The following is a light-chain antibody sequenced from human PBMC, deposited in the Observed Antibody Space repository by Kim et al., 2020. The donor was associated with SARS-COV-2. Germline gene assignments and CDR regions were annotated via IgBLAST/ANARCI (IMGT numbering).Light chain of an antibody. J-gene: IGLJ3*02. V-gene: IGLV2-14*01. CDR2: EVT. Sequence: QYVLTQPASVSGSPGQSITISCTGTSNDIGDYNYVSWYQQHPGQAPKLMIYEVTYRPSGVYHRFSDSKSANAASLTITGLQAEDEADYYCSSYTSISTLVFGGGTQLTVL. CDR3: SSYTSISTLV. CDR1: SNDIGDYNY.